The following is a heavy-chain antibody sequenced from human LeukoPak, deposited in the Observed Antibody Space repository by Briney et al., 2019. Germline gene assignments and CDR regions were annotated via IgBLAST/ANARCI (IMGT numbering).Heavy chain of an antibody. V-gene: IGHV3-72*01. Sequence: GGSLRLSCAASGFTFSDHQMDWVRQAPGKGLEWVGRIRNKANRYTTEYAASVKGRVTISGDESKNSVYLQVNSLKTEDTAVYYCARNIYDGSRYWFDYWGQGTLVAVSS. D-gene: IGHD3-22*01. CDR1: GFTFSDHQ. CDR3: ARNIYDGSRYWFDY. CDR2: IRNKANRYTT. J-gene: IGHJ4*02.